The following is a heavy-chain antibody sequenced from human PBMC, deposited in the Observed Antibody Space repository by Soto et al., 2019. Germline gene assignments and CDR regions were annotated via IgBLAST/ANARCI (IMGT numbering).Heavy chain of an antibody. CDR3: EREGSGYEPGFDY. V-gene: IGHV1-69*01. CDR1: GGTFSSYA. Sequence: QVQLVQSGAEVKKPGSSVKVSCKASGGTFSSYAISWVRQAPGQGLEWMGGIIPIFGTANYAQKFQGRVTITADESTSAAYMELRSLRSEDTAVYYCEREGSGYEPGFDYWGQGTLVTVSS. J-gene: IGHJ4*02. CDR2: IIPIFGTA. D-gene: IGHD5-12*01.